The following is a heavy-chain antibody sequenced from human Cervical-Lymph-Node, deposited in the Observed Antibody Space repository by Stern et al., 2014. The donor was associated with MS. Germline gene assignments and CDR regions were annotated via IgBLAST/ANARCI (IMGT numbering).Heavy chain of an antibody. D-gene: IGHD6-19*01. Sequence: MQLVESGGGVVQPGRSLRLSCAASGFTFRSYGMHWVRQAPGKGLEWVAVISFDGSKKYYGDSVKGRFTISRDNSKNTTFLQMNSLRNDCANVGIAVSGSRRDQHWGRGTLVTVSS. CDR1: GFTFRSYG. CDR2: ISFDGSKK. CDR3: VSGSRRDQH. V-gene: IGHV3-30*03. J-gene: IGHJ1*01.